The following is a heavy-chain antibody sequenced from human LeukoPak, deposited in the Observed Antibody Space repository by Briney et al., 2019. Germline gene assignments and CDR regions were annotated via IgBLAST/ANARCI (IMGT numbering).Heavy chain of an antibody. Sequence: GGSLRLSCAASGFTFSNYYMTWVRQAPGKGLEWVANIKQDGREKYYVDSVKGRFTISRDNAEDSLYLQMNSLRAEDTAVYYCARGEYWFAPWGQGTLVTVSS. CDR2: IKQDGREK. J-gene: IGHJ5*02. V-gene: IGHV3-7*04. D-gene: IGHD2/OR15-2a*01. CDR1: GFTFSNYY. CDR3: ARGEYWFAP.